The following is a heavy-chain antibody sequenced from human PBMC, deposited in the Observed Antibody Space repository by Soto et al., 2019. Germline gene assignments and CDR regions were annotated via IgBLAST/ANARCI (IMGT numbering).Heavy chain of an antibody. V-gene: IGHV4-34*01. CDR2: INHSRSA. J-gene: IGHJ4*02. CDR1: GGSFSGYI. Sequence: QVQLQQSGAGLLKPSETLSLTCDVYGGSFSGYIWTWIRQTPGKGLQWIGQINHSRSANYNPSLRRRVTISVHTSKSQFSLELSSVTAADTAVYYCARGLISGSHYSGGWYYFDSWGQGTQVTVSS. CDR3: ARGLISGSHYSGGWYYFDS. D-gene: IGHD1-26*01.